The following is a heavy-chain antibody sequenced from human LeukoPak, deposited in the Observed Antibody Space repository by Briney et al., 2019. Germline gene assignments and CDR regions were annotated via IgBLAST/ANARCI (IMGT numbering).Heavy chain of an antibody. J-gene: IGHJ5*02. CDR1: GGSFSGSY. Sequence: SETLSLTCAVYGGSFSGSYWSWLRQPPGKGLEWIGEINHSGSTNYNPSLKSRVTVSVDTSKNQFSLKLSSVTAADTAVYYCARGLTTVTRGWFDLWGQGTLVTVSS. CDR2: INHSGST. V-gene: IGHV4-34*01. D-gene: IGHD4-17*01. CDR3: ARGLTTVTRGWFDL.